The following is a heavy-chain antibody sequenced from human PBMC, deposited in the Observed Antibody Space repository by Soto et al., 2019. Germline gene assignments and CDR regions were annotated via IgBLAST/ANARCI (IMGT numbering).Heavy chain of an antibody. CDR3: AAEMKYYDFWSGYPVDAFDI. D-gene: IGHD3-3*01. J-gene: IGHJ3*02. V-gene: IGHV1-58*01. Sequence: SVKFSCKASGFTFTSSAVQWVRQARGQRLEWIGWIVVGSGNTNYAQKFQERVTITRDMSTSTAYMELSSLRSEDTAVYYCAAEMKYYDFWSGYPVDAFDIWGQGTMVTVPS. CDR2: IVVGSGNT. CDR1: GFTFTSSA.